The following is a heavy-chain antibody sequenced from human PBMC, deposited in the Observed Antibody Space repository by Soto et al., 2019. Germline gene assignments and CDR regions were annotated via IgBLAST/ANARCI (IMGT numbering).Heavy chain of an antibody. J-gene: IGHJ3*01. CDR2: ISYDGSNK. CDR1: GFTFSSYA. Sequence: GGSLRLSCAASGFTFSSYAMHWVRQAPGKGLEWVAVISYDGSNKYYADSVKGRFTISRDNSKNTLYLQMNSLRAEDTAVYYCASGDIAAAVWGQGTMVTVSS. V-gene: IGHV3-30-3*01. CDR3: ASGDIAAAV. D-gene: IGHD6-13*01.